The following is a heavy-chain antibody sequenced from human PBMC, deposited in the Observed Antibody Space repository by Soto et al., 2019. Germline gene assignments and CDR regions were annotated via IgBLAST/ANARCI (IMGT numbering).Heavy chain of an antibody. V-gene: IGHV4-61*08. CDR1: CGYVGSVGGF. Sequence: SETLSLPYSVSCGYVGSVGGFWSWVRKPPGKGLEWIGYVSYRGITTYNPSLKSRVTILLGTSKNQISLNLRSVTVADMAVYYCARDREYIFGLTYDIWGHGTMVTVSS. J-gene: IGHJ3*02. CDR3: ARDREYIFGLTYDI. CDR2: VSYRGIT. D-gene: IGHD3-3*02.